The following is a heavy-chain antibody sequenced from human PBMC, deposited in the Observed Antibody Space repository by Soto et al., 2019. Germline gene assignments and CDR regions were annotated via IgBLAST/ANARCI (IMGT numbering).Heavy chain of an antibody. Sequence: EVQLVESGGGLVQPGGSLRLSCAASGFTVSSNYMSWVRQAPGKGLEWVSVIYSGGSTYYADSVKGRFTISGDNSKNTLYLQMNSLRAEDTAVFYCARDKGQWLVRGTFGGGYYYMDVWGKGTTVTVSS. CDR2: IYSGGST. CDR1: GFTVSSNY. CDR3: ARDKGQWLVRGTFGGGYYYMDV. J-gene: IGHJ6*03. V-gene: IGHV3-66*01. D-gene: IGHD6-19*01.